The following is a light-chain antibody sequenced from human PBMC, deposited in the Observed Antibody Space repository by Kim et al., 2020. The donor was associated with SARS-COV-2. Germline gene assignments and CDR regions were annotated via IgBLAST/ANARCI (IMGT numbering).Light chain of an antibody. CDR1: QSVNTHF. V-gene: IGKV3-20*01. J-gene: IGKJ1*01. CDR3: QHYGTALWT. CDR2: GAS. Sequence: SLGERANLSCKASQSVNTHFLAWYQQKFGQAPRLLIYGASNRATGIPDRFSGGGSGTDFTLTINRLEPEDFAVYYCQHYGTALWTFGQGTKVDIK.